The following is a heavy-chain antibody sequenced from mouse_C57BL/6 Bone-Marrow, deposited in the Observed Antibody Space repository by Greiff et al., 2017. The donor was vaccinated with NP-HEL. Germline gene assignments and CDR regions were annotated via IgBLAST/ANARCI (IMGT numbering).Heavy chain of an antibody. CDR3: ASTDFDY. J-gene: IGHJ2*01. CDR1: GYTFTDYY. D-gene: IGHD3-2*01. V-gene: IGHV1-76*01. CDR2: IYPGSGNT. Sequence: VQLQQSGAELVRPGASVKLSCKASGYTFTDYYINWVKQRPGQGLEWIARIYPGSGNTYYNEKFKGKATLTAEKSSSTAYMQLSSLTSEDAAVYVCASTDFDYWGQGTTLTVSS.